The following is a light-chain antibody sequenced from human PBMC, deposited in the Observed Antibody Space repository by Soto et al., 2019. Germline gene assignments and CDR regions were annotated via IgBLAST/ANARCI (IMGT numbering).Light chain of an antibody. V-gene: IGLV2-23*01. CDR3: CSYAGSSTYYV. CDR1: SSDVGSYNL. Sequence: QSALTQPASGSGSPGQSITISCTGTSSDVGSYNLVSWYQQHPGKAPKLMIYEGSKRPSGVSNRFSGSKSGNTASLTISGLQAEDEADYYCCSYAGSSTYYVFGTGTKLTVL. J-gene: IGLJ1*01. CDR2: EGS.